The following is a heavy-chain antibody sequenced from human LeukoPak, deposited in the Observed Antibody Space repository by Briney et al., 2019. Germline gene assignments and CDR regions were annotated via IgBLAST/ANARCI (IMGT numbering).Heavy chain of an antibody. CDR3: AREDQGDGPICGDFEF. D-gene: IGHD3-16*01. J-gene: IGHJ4*02. V-gene: IGHV4-34*01. CDR1: GGSFSGYY. CDR2: INHSGST. Sequence: SETLSLTCAVYGGSFSGYYWSWIRQPPGKGLEWIGEINHSGSTNYNPSLKSRVTISVDTSKNQFSLKLSSVTAADTAVYYCAREDQGDGPICGDFEFWGQGTLVTVSS.